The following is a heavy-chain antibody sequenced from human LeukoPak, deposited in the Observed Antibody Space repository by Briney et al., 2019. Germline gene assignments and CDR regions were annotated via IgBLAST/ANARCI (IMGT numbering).Heavy chain of an antibody. CDR3: ARDRRRGGKSNWFDP. Sequence: SETLSLTCTVSGYSISSYYWSWLRQPPGKGLEGLGYIYYSGSTNYNPSLKSRVTISVDTSKNQFSLKLSSVTAADTAVYYCARDRRRGGKSNWFDPWGQGTLVTVSS. J-gene: IGHJ5*02. CDR1: GYSISSYY. CDR2: IYYSGST. V-gene: IGHV4-59*01.